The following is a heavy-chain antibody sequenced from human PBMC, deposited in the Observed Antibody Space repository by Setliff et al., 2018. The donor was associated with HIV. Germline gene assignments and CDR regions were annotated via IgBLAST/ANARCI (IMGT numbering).Heavy chain of an antibody. CDR3: ASIELAAMVPVDY. D-gene: IGHD5-18*01. V-gene: IGHV3-66*01. CDR2: IISSGGT. CDR1: GFTVTNHY. J-gene: IGHJ4*02. Sequence: GGSLRLSCAASGFTVTNHYMSWVRQAPEKGLEWVSIIISSGGTYYADSVKGRFTISRDNAKNSLFLQMNSLRAEDTAVYYCASIELAAMVPVDYWGQGTLVTVSS.